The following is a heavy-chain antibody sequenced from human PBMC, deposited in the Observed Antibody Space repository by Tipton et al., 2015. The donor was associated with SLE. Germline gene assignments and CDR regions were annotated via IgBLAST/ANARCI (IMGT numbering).Heavy chain of an antibody. J-gene: IGHJ3*02. CDR3: GATSIAARGAFDI. CDR2: IWFDGTNE. V-gene: IGHV3-33*01. D-gene: IGHD6-6*01. Sequence: RSLRLSCAASGFTLSPYGMHWVRQAPGKGLEWVAVIWFDGTNEYYADSVKGRSTISRDNSKNTLYLQMNSLRAEDTAVYYCGATSIAARGAFDIWGQGTMVTVSS. CDR1: GFTLSPYG.